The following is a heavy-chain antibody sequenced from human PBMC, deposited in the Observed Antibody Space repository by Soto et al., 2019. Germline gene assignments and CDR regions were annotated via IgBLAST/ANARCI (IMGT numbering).Heavy chain of an antibody. CDR3: ARRSTFHYYYMDV. CDR1: GGSISSYY. Sequence: SETLSLTCTVSGGSISSYYWSWIRQPPGKGLEWIGYIYYSGSTNYNPSLKSRVTISVDTSKNQFSLKLSSVTAADTAVYYCARRSTFHYYYMDVWGKGTTVTVSS. V-gene: IGHV4-59*01. D-gene: IGHD1-26*01. J-gene: IGHJ6*03. CDR2: IYYSGST.